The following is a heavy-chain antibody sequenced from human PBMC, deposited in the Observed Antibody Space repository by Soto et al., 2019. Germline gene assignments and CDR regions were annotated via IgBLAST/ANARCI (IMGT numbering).Heavy chain of an antibody. CDR2: INPNNGGT. V-gene: IGHV1-2*02. Sequence: GASVKVSCKASGYIFIGYHIHWVRQAPGQGLEWMGWINPNNGGTNYAQKFQGRVTMTRDTSISTAYLELTSLRSDDTAVYYCARILSEEVGALDYWGQGTLVTVSS. CDR1: GYIFIGYH. D-gene: IGHD1-26*01. CDR3: ARILSEEVGALDY. J-gene: IGHJ4*02.